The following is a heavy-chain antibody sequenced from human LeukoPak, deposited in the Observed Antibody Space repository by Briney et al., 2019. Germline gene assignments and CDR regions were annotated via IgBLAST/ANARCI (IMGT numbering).Heavy chain of an antibody. CDR2: IIPIFGTA. CDR1: GGTFSNYA. J-gene: IGHJ4*02. V-gene: IGHV1-69*13. CDR3: ARGEVPPHYFDY. Sequence: SVKVSCKASGGTFSNYAISWVRQAPGQGLEWMGGIIPIFGTANYAQKFQGRVTITADESTSTAYMELSSLRSEDTAVYYCARGEVPPHYFDYWGQGTLVTVSS.